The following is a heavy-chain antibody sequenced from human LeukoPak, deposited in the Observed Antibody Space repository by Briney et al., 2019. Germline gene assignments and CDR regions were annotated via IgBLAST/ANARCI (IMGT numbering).Heavy chain of an antibody. V-gene: IGHV4-39*01. CDR2: IYYSGST. Sequence: SETLSLTCTVSGGSISSSSNYWGWIRQPPGKGLEWIVSIYYSGSTYYNPSLTSRVTISVDTSKNQFSLKLSSLTAADTAVYYCASNMVYAGHDLFDYWGQGTLVTVSS. CDR3: ASNMVYAGHDLFDY. J-gene: IGHJ4*02. CDR1: GGSISSSSNY. D-gene: IGHD2-8*01.